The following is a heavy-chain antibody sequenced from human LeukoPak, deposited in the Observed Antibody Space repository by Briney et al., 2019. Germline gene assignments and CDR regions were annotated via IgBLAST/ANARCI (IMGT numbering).Heavy chain of an antibody. V-gene: IGHV3-7*01. CDR3: ARTYAYDATGDRGH. Sequence: GGSLRLSCVASRFTFNKYYMSWVRQAPGKGLQWVANINPDGSEKYYVDSVKGRFTISRDNAKNSLYLQMNGLRAEDTAVYYCARTYAYDATGDRGHWGQGTLVTVSS. J-gene: IGHJ4*02. CDR2: INPDGSEK. CDR1: RFTFNKYY. D-gene: IGHD3-16*01.